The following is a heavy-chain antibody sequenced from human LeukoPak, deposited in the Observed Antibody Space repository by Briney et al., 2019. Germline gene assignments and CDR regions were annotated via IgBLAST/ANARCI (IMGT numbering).Heavy chain of an antibody. D-gene: IGHD3-22*01. Sequence: PSETLSLTCTVSGGSISSSSYYWGWIRQPPGKGLEWIGSIYYSGSTHYNPSLKSRVTISVDTSKNHFSLKLTSVTAADTAVYYCAREHYYDSTAYLDWGQGTLVSVSS. J-gene: IGHJ4*02. CDR3: AREHYYDSTAYLD. CDR1: GGSISSSSYY. V-gene: IGHV4-39*02. CDR2: IYYSGST.